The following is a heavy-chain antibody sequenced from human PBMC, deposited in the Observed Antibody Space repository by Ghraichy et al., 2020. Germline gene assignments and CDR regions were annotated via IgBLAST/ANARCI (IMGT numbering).Heavy chain of an antibody. D-gene: IGHD5-24*01. CDR3: AKASGRWLQLDY. CDR2: ISYDGSNK. Sequence: GGSLRLSCAASGFTFSSYGMHWVRQAPGKGLEWVAVISYDGSNKYYADSVKGRFTISRDNSKNTLYLQMNSLRAEDTAVYYCAKASGRWLQLDYWGQGTLVTVSS. V-gene: IGHV3-30*18. CDR1: GFTFSSYG. J-gene: IGHJ4*02.